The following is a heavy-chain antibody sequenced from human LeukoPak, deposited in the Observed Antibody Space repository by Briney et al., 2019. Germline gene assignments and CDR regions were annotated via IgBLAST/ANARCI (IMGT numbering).Heavy chain of an antibody. CDR3: ATAFYVSGLFY. J-gene: IGHJ4*02. Sequence: GESLKISCKASGYIFANLWIGWVRQMPGKGLEWMGIIYPDDSDTRYDPSFRGQVSISADKSINTAYLQWSSLRASDTAIYYCATAFYVSGLFYWGQGSLVTVSS. CDR2: IYPDDSDT. V-gene: IGHV5-51*01. D-gene: IGHD3-16*01. CDR1: GYIFANLW.